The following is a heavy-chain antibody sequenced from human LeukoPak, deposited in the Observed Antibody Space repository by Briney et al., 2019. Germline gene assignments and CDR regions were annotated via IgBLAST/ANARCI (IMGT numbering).Heavy chain of an antibody. CDR2: ITPIVDIA. J-gene: IGHJ2*01. D-gene: IGHD6-19*01. CDR3: ARDSITVAGTLWWYFDL. V-gene: IGHV1-69*04. CDR1: GGSFSNYA. Sequence: GASVKVSCKASGGSFSNYAFSWVRQAPGQGLEWMGRITPIVDIATYIQKFQGRVTITANKFTSTVYMELSSLRSDDTAVYYCARDSITVAGTLWWYFDLWGRGTLVTVSS.